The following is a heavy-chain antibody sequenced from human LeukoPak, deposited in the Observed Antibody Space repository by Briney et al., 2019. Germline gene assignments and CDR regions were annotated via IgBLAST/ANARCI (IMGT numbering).Heavy chain of an antibody. V-gene: IGHV3-30*02. CDR2: IRYDGSHK. CDR1: GFTFSSYG. Sequence: GGSLRLSCAASGFTFSSYGMHWVRQAAGKGLEWVAFIRYDGSHKYYADPVKGRFTISRDNSKNTLYLQMNSLKTEDTAVYYCTTGPSYYYASGTQSRAMNDYWGQGTLVTVSS. CDR3: TTGPSYYYASGTQSRAMNDY. J-gene: IGHJ4*02. D-gene: IGHD3-10*01.